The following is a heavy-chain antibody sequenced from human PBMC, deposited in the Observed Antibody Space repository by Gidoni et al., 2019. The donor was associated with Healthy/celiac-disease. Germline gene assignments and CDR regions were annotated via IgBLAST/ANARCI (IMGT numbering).Heavy chain of an antibody. D-gene: IGHD3-22*01. CDR2: ISWNSGSI. V-gene: IGHV3-9*01. CDR1: GFTFDDYA. Sequence: EVQLVESGGGLVQPGRSLRLSCAASGFTFDDYAKHWVRQAPGKGLEWVSGISWNSGSIGYADSVKGRFTISRDNAKNSLYLQMNSLRAEDTALYYCAKDGSSGYLIRNWFDPWGQGTLVTVSS. J-gene: IGHJ5*02. CDR3: AKDGSSGYLIRNWFDP.